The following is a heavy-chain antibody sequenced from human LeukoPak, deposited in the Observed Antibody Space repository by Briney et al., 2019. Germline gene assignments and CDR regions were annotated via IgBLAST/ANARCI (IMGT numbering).Heavy chain of an antibody. J-gene: IGHJ5*02. CDR1: GYSFTSYW. V-gene: IGHV5-51*01. D-gene: IGHD7-27*01. Sequence: GESLQISCKGSGYSFTSYWIGWVRQMPGRGLEWMGIIYPGDSDTRYSPSFQGQVTISADKSISTAYLQWSSLKASDTAMYYCARRHGPNWGMGDWFDPWGQGTLVTVSS. CDR2: IYPGDSDT. CDR3: ARRHGPNWGMGDWFDP.